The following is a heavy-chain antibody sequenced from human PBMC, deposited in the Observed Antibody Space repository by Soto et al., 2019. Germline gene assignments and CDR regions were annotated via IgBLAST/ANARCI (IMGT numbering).Heavy chain of an antibody. CDR3: ARAGQYYDSSGYID. D-gene: IGHD3-22*01. V-gene: IGHV1-18*01. CDR1: GYSFATSG. CDR2: ISAYNGNR. J-gene: IGHJ4*02. Sequence: ASVKVSCKASGYSFATSGISWVRQDPGQGLEWMGWISAYNGNRNYDQKLQDRVTMTTDTSTRTAYLELRSLRSDDTAVYYCARAGQYYDSSGYIDWGQGTQVTVSS.